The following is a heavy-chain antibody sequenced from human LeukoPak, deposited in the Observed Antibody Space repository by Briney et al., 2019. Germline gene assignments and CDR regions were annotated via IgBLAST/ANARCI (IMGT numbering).Heavy chain of an antibody. Sequence: PGGSLRLSCAASRFTFSSYAMSWVRQAPGKGLEWVSAISGSGGSTYYADSVKGQFTISRDNSRDTLYLQMNSLRAEDTAVYYCAKGYYDYVWGSYYFDYWGQGTLVTVSS. V-gene: IGHV3-23*01. J-gene: IGHJ4*02. CDR2: ISGSGGST. CDR1: RFTFSSYA. CDR3: AKGYYDYVWGSYYFDY. D-gene: IGHD3-16*01.